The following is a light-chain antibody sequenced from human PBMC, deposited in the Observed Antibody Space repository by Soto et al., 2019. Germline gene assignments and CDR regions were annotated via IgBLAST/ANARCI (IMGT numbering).Light chain of an antibody. CDR1: SSNIGAGYD. Sequence: QSVLTQLPSVSGAPGQRVTISCTGSSSNIGAGYDVHWYQQLPGTAPKLLIYGNSNRPSGVPDRFSGSKSGTSASLAITGLQADDEADYYCQSYDSSLSGVVFGGGTKLTVL. CDR2: GNS. J-gene: IGLJ2*01. V-gene: IGLV1-40*01. CDR3: QSYDSSLSGVV.